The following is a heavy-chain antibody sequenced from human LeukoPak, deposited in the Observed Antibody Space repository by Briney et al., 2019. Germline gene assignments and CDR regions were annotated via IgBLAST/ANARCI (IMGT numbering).Heavy chain of an antibody. V-gene: IGHV1-69*13. CDR2: IIPIFGTA. J-gene: IGHJ4*02. CDR3: ARDGGYSSGWYYFDY. D-gene: IGHD6-19*01. Sequence: SVKVSCKASGGTFSSYAISRVRQAPGQGLEWMGGIIPIFGTANYAQKFQGRVTITADESTSTAYMELSSLRSEDTAVYYCARDGGYSSGWYYFDYWGQGTLVTVSS. CDR1: GGTFSSYA.